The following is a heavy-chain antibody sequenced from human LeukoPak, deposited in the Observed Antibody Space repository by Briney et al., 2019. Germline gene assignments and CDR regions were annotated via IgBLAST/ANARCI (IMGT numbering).Heavy chain of an antibody. J-gene: IGHJ5*02. V-gene: IGHV4-39*01. CDR1: GGSISSYY. D-gene: IGHD1-26*01. CDR2: IYYSGST. CDR3: ARRVSYRNCFDP. Sequence: SETLSLTCTVSGGSISSYYRGWIRQPPGKGLEWIGSIYYSGSTYYNPSLKSRVTISVDTSKNQFSLKLSSVTAADAAVYYCARRVSYRNCFDPWGQGTLVTVSS.